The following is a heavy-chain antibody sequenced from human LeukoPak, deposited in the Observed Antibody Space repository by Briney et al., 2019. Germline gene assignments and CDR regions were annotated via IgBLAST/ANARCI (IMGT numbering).Heavy chain of an antibody. J-gene: IGHJ4*02. CDR2: IYYSGST. Sequence: SETLSLTCTVSGGSISSGGYYWSWIRQHPGKGLEWIGYIYYSGSTYYNPSLKSRVTISVDTSKNQFSLKLSSVTAADTAVYYCASHGDYVPYYFDYWGQGTLVTVSS. CDR1: GGSISSGGYY. D-gene: IGHD4-17*01. V-gene: IGHV4-31*03. CDR3: ASHGDYVPYYFDY.